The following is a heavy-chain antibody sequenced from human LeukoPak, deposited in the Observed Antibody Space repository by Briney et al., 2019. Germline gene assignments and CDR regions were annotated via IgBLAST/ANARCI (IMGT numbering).Heavy chain of an antibody. Sequence: GGSLRLSCAASGFTFSIYVMSWVRQAPGKGLEWVSTLSGRGGNSYYADSVKGRFTISRDNSKNTLYLQMNSLRAEDTAVYYCARDIAAAGTDGMDVWGLGTTVTVSS. V-gene: IGHV3-23*01. CDR1: GFTFSIYV. D-gene: IGHD6-13*01. CDR2: LSGRGGNS. CDR3: ARDIAAAGTDGMDV. J-gene: IGHJ6*02.